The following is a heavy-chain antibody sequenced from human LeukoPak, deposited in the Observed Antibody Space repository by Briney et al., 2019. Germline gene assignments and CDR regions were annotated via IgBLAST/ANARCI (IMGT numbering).Heavy chain of an antibody. V-gene: IGHV4-59*01. CDR3: ARMRSSFSSFYFDY. CDR2: IYYSGST. J-gene: IGHJ4*02. Sequence: SETLSLTCTVSGGSISGYFWYWIRQPPGKGLEWIGNIYYSGSTLYNPSLKSRVTISVDMSKNHFSLKLSSVTAADTAVYYCARMRSSFSSFYFDYWGQGTLVTVSS. CDR1: GGSISGYF. D-gene: IGHD6-13*01.